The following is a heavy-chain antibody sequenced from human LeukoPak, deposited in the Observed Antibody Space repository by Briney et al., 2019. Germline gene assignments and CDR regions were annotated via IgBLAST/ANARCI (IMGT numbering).Heavy chain of an antibody. J-gene: IGHJ5*02. D-gene: IGHD6-19*01. CDR3: ARQYSSGWYGDWFDP. CDR1: GYSFTSYW. V-gene: IGHV5-51*01. CDR2: IYPGDSDT. Sequence: GESLKISCKGSGYSFTSYWIGWVRQMPGKGLEWMGIIYPGDSDTRYSLSFQGQVTISADKSISTAYLQWSSLKASDTAMYYCARQYSSGWYGDWFDPWGQGTLVTVSS.